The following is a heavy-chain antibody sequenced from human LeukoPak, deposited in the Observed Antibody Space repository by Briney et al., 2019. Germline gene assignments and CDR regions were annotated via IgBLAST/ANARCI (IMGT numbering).Heavy chain of an antibody. CDR2: IYYSGST. V-gene: IGHV4-39*07. Sequence: PSETLSLTCTVSGASISTNSYYWGWIRRPPGKGLEWIGSIYYSGSTYYNPSLKSRVTISIDTSKNQFSLRLRSVTAADTAVYYCAREILYDSTGYYLWGQGTVVTVSS. J-gene: IGHJ4*02. D-gene: IGHD3-22*01. CDR3: AREILYDSTGYYL. CDR1: GASISTNSYY.